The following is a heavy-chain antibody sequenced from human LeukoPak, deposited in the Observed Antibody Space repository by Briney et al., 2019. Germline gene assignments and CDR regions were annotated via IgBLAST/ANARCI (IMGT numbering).Heavy chain of an antibody. D-gene: IGHD6-6*01. V-gene: IGHV7-4-1*02. CDR1: GYTFTSYA. CDR2: INTNTGNP. CDR3: ARVEQLVALDAFDI. Sequence: PGASVKVSCKASGYTFTSYAMNWVRQAPGQGLEWMGWINTNTGNPTYAQGFTGRFVFSLDTSVSTAYLQISSLKAEDTAVYYCARVEQLVALDAFDIWGQGTMVTVSS. J-gene: IGHJ3*02.